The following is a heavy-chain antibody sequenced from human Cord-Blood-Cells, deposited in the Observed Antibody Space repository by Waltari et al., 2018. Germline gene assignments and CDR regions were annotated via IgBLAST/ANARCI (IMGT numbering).Heavy chain of an antibody. CDR2: IYTSGST. V-gene: IGHV4-4*07. Sequence: QVQLQESGPGLVKPSETLSLTCTVPGGSLSRYYWTWIRQPAGKGLEWIGRIYTSGSTNYNPSLKSRVTMSVDTSKNQFSLKLSSVTAADTAVYYCARSPRGAYGDYFDYWGQGTLVTVSS. J-gene: IGHJ4*02. CDR3: ARSPRGAYGDYFDY. D-gene: IGHD4-17*01. CDR1: GGSLSRYY.